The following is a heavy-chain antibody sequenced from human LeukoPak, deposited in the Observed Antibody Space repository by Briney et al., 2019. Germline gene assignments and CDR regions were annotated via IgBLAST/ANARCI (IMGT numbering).Heavy chain of an antibody. CDR2: IYPGDSDT. V-gene: IGHV5-51*01. Sequence: GESLKISCKGSGLRFTNYWIGWVRQMPGNGLEWMGIIYPGDSDTTYSPSFQGQVTMSADKSISTAYLQWSSLKASDTAMYYCARRVSSSGFDAFDVWGQGTMVTVSS. D-gene: IGHD5-12*01. CDR3: ARRVSSSGFDAFDV. J-gene: IGHJ3*01. CDR1: GLRFTNYW.